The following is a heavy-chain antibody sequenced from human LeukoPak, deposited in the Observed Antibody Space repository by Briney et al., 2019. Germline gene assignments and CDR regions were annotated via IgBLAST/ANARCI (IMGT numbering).Heavy chain of an antibody. CDR3: ATGGAGAGHYYYGMDV. V-gene: IGHV3-7*05. CDR1: GFTFSRYW. D-gene: IGHD6-19*01. J-gene: IGHJ6*02. CDR2: IKQDGSEK. Sequence: PGGSLRLSCAASGFTFSRYWMRWVRQAPGKGLEWVANIKQDGSEKYYVDSVKGRFTISRDNTKNSLYLQINILRAEDTAVYYCATGGAGAGHYYYGMDVWGQGTTVTVSS.